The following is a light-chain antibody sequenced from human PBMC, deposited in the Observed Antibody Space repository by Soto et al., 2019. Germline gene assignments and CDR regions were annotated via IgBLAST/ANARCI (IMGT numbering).Light chain of an antibody. CDR2: VNSDGSH. Sequence: QPVLTQSPSASASLGASVNLTCTLGSRHNYYAIAWHQQQPEKGPRYLMRVNSDGSHNKGDGIPDRFSGSSSGAERYLTISNLQSEDETDYYCQTWGTGIQLFGGGTKVTVL. CDR3: QTWGTGIQL. V-gene: IGLV4-69*01. CDR1: SRHNYYA. J-gene: IGLJ2*01.